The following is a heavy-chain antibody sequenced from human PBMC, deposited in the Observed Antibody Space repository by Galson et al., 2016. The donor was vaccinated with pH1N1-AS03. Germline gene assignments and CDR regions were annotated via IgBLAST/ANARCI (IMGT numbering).Heavy chain of an antibody. CDR3: ARTAVSIPGTREWYFDL. D-gene: IGHD1-26*01. CDR1: GGSIRNTFYF. V-gene: IGHV4-39*07. Sequence: ETLSLTCPVSGGSIRNTFYFWGWVRQPPGRGLEWIGSIFYTGSAYYNPSLESRVTISIDTSRNQFSLNLASVTAADTAVYYCARTAVSIPGTREWYFDLWGRGSLVTVSS. J-gene: IGHJ2*01. CDR2: IFYTGSA.